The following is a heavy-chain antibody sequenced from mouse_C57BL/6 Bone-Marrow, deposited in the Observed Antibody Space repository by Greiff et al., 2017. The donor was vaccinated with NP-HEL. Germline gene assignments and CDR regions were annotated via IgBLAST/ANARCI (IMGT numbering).Heavy chain of an antibody. CDR3: SREAYYYCSSPYRYFDV. D-gene: IGHD1-1*01. CDR2: IHPNSGST. J-gene: IGHJ1*03. CDR1: GYTFTSYW. Sequence: QVQLQQPGAELVKPGASVKLSCKASGYTFTSYWMHWVKQRPGQGLEWIGMIHPNSGSTNYNEKFKSKATLTVDKSSRTAYMQRSRLTSEDSAVYCCSREAYYYCSSPYRYFDVWDTGPTVTVSS. V-gene: IGHV1-64*01.